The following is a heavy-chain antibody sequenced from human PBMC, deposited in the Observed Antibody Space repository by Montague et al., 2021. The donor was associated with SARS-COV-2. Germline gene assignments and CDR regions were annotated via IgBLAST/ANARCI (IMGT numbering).Heavy chain of an antibody. Sequence: SETLSLTCTVSGGSISSSSYYWGWTRQPPGKGLEWIGSIYYSGSTYYNPSLESRVTISVDTSKSQFSLKLSSVTAADTAVYYCARFPYYYDSSGSFDYWGQGTLVTVSS. CDR1: GGSISSSSYY. CDR3: ARFPYYYDSSGSFDY. J-gene: IGHJ4*02. D-gene: IGHD3-22*01. CDR2: IYYSGST. V-gene: IGHV4-39*01.